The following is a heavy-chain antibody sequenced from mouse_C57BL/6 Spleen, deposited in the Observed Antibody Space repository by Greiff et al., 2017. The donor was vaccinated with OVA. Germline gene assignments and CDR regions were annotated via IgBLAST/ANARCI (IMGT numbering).Heavy chain of an antibody. D-gene: IGHD2-3*01. V-gene: IGHV1-42*01. CDR2: INPSTGGT. Sequence: VQLKESGPELVKPGASVKISCKASGYSFTGYYMNWVKQSPEKSLEWIGEINPSTGGTTYNQKFKAKATLTVDKSSSTAYMQLKSLTSEDSAVYYCARYDGYYVGYWGQGTTLTVSS. CDR1: GYSFTGYY. J-gene: IGHJ2*01. CDR3: ARYDGYYVGY.